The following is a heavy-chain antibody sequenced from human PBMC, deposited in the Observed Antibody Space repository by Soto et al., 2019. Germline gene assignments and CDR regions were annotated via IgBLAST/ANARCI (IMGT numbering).Heavy chain of an antibody. D-gene: IGHD3-10*01. CDR3: ARVEGGYYGSGTYGFDF. J-gene: IGHJ4*02. CDR1: GFTFSYYW. Sequence: EVQLVESGGGLVQPGGSLRLSCAASGFTFSYYWWTWVRQAPGKGLEWVANIKQDGSEKYYVDSVKGRFTISRDNAKNSVYLQMNSLRAEDTAVYYCARVEGGYYGSGTYGFDFWGQGTLVTVSS. CDR2: IKQDGSEK. V-gene: IGHV3-7*01.